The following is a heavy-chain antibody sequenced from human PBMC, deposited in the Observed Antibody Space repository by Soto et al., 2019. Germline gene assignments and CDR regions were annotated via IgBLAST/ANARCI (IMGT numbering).Heavy chain of an antibody. D-gene: IGHD5-12*01. J-gene: IGHJ5*02. CDR3: ARDIVATINWFDP. Sequence: SETLSLTCTVSGGSISSGDYYWSWIRQPPGKGLEWIGYIYYSGSTYYNPSLKSRVTISVDTSKNQFSLKLSSVTAADTAVYYCARDIVATINWFDPWGQGTLVTVS. CDR1: GGSISSGDYY. CDR2: IYYSGST. V-gene: IGHV4-30-4*01.